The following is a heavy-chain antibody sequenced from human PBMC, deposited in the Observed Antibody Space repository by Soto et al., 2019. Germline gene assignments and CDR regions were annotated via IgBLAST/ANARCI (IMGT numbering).Heavy chain of an antibody. J-gene: IGHJ4*02. V-gene: IGHV3-23*01. Sequence: EVQLLESGGGLVQPGGSLRLSCAASGFPFSSYAMRWVRQAPVKGLEWVSAISGSGGSTYYADSVKGRFTISRDNSKNTLYLQMNSLRAEDTAVYYCARRGSGSYYDYWGQGTLVTLSS. CDR3: ARRGSGSYYDY. CDR2: ISGSGGST. CDR1: GFPFSSYA. D-gene: IGHD1-26*01.